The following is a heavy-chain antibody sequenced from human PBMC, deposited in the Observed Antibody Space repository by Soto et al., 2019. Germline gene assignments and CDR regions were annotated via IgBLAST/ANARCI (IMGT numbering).Heavy chain of an antibody. J-gene: IGHJ4*02. V-gene: IGHV4-59*11. CDR3: ASTSGDYIWGSYPPTFDY. Sequence: QVQLQESGPGLVKPSETLSLTCTVSGGSISSHYWSWIRQPPGKGLEWIGYILYSGSTNYNPSLNSRVTFSVDTSNNQCSLKLSSVTAADTAVYYCASTSGDYIWGSYPPTFDYWGQGTLVTVSS. D-gene: IGHD3-16*02. CDR2: ILYSGST. CDR1: GGSISSHY.